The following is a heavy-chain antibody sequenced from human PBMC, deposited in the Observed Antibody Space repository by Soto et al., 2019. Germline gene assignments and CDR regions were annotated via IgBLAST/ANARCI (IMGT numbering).Heavy chain of an antibody. V-gene: IGHV3-11*06. J-gene: IGHJ4*02. D-gene: IGHD3-10*01. CDR3: AGGLGGSYFIAY. CDR2: ISTNSRYI. CDR1: GFNFSDYF. Sequence: VGSLRLSCAVSGFNFSDYFMTWIRQAPGKGLEWISYISTNSRYIKYADSIKGRFTISRDNAKSSLYLQMNSLRAEDTAIYYCAGGLGGSYFIAYWGQGTLVTVSS.